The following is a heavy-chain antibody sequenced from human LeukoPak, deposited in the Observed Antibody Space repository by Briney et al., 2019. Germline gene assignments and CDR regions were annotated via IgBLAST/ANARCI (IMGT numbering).Heavy chain of an antibody. J-gene: IGHJ6*03. CDR2: INPNSGNT. V-gene: IGHV1-8*03. CDR1: GYTFISYD. CDR3: ARGYYYYYDMDV. Sequence: GASVKVSCKTSGYTFISYDSNWVRQATGQGLEWMGWINPNSGNTGYAQKFQGRLTITRDTSIDTVYMELSSLSSGDTAVYFCARGYYYYYDMDVWGKGTTVTVSS.